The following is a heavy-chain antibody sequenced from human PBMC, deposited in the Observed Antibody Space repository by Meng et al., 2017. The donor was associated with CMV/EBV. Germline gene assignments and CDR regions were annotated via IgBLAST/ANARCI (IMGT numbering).Heavy chain of an antibody. D-gene: IGHD2-2*01. V-gene: IGHV1-18*01. Sequence: ASVKVSCKASGYTFTSYGISWVRQAPGQGLEWMGWISAYNGNTNYAQKLQGRVAMTTDTSTSTAYMELRSLVSDDTAVYYCEIDAREDSVVVPAAAPSDDAFDIWGQGTMVTVSS. CDR2: ISAYNGNT. CDR1: GYTFTSYG. J-gene: IGHJ3*02. CDR3: EIDAREDSVVVPAAAPSDDAFDI.